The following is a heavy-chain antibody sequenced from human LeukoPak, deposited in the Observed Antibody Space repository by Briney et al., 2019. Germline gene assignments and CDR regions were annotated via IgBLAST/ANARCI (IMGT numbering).Heavy chain of an antibody. D-gene: IGHD6-19*01. J-gene: IGHJ4*02. V-gene: IGHV3-7*01. CDR2: IKQDGSEK. CDR1: GFSFSSYW. CDR3: ARAGQWPAPQQIDY. Sequence: GGSLRLSCVASGFSFSSYWMSWVRLAPGKGLEWVANIKQDGSEKYYVDSVKGRFTIYRDNAKNSVYLQMNSLRAEDTAVYYCARAGQWPAPQQIDYWGQGTLVTVSS.